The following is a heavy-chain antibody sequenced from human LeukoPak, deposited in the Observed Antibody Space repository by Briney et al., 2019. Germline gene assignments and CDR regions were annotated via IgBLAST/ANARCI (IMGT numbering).Heavy chain of an antibody. J-gene: IGHJ5*02. V-gene: IGHV4-34*01. CDR3: AREKGSGGYNWFDP. D-gene: IGHD6-19*01. Sequence: SETLSLTCTVSGASIIPYYWSWIRQPPGKGLEWIGEINHSGSTNYNPSLKSRVTISVDTSKNQFSLKLSSVTAADTAVYYCAREKGSGGYNWFDPWGQGTLVTVSS. CDR1: GASIIPYY. CDR2: INHSGST.